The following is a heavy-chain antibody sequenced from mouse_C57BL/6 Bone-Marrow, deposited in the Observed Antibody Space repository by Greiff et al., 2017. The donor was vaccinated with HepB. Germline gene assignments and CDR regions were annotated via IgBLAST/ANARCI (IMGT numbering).Heavy chain of an antibody. J-gene: IGHJ4*01. CDR3: TTSTIYAMDY. V-gene: IGHV14-4*01. CDR1: GFNIKDDY. CDR2: IDPENGDT. Sequence: EVQLQQSGAELVRPGASVKLSCTASGFNIKDDYMHWVKQRPEQGLEWIGWIDPENGDTEYASKFQGKATITADTSSNTAYLQLSSLTSEDTAVYYCTTSTIYAMDYWGQGTSVTVSA. D-gene: IGHD2-1*01.